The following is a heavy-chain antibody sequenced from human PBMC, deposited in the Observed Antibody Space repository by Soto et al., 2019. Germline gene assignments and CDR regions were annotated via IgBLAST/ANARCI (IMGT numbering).Heavy chain of an antibody. D-gene: IGHD6-19*01. Sequence: QVQLVQSGAEVKKPGASVKVSCKASGYTFTNFGISWVRQAPGQGLEWMGWISAYNGNINYSQKLQGRVTMTTDTSTSTAYMELRSLKSDDTAVYYCVREGSGWYLVYWGQGTLVTVSS. J-gene: IGHJ4*02. CDR3: VREGSGWYLVY. CDR1: GYTFTNFG. CDR2: ISAYNGNI. V-gene: IGHV1-18*01.